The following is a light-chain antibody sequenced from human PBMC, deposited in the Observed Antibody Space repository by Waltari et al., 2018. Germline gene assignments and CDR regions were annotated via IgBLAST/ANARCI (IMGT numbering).Light chain of an antibody. CDR2: EVG. V-gene: IGLV2-14*01. CDR1: SSDVGGYNY. CDR3: SSYTGSNTPYV. Sequence: QSALTQPASVSGSPGQSVTISCTGTSSDVGGYNYVSWFQQYPGKVPKLIIYEVGNRPSGVSQRCSGSKSGNTASLTISGLQAEDEADYYCSSYTGSNTPYVFGTGTKVTVL. J-gene: IGLJ1*01.